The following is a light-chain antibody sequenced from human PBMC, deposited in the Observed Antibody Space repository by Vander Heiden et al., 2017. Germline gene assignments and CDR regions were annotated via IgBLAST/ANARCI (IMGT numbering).Light chain of an antibody. Sequence: DLVLTPSPDSLAVSLGVRATINCKSSQSVLYSANNKNYLALYQQKPGRPPKLLICWASTRESGVPDRFSGSGSGTDFSLTISSLQSEDVAVYYCQQYYSTPRTFGQGTKVEIK. J-gene: IGKJ1*01. CDR3: QQYYSTPRT. V-gene: IGKV4-1*01. CDR2: WAS. CDR1: QSVLYSANNKNY.